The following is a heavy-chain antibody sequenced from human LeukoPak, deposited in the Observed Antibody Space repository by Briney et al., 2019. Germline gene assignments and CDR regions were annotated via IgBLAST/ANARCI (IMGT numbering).Heavy chain of an antibody. CDR1: GFTFDDYA. Sequence: PGGSLRLSCAASGFTFDDYAMHWVRQAPGKGLEWVSLISGDGGSTYYADSVKGRFTISRDNSKNSLYLQMNSLRTEDTALYYCFPRTDAFDIWGQGTMVTVSS. J-gene: IGHJ3*02. CDR3: FPRTDAFDI. V-gene: IGHV3-43*02. CDR2: ISGDGGST.